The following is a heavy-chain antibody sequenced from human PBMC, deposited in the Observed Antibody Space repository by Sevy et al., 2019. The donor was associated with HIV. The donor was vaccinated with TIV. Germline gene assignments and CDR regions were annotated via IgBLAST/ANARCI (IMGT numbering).Heavy chain of an antibody. CDR3: AKGXYSGXXXYYXXXXXX. CDR2: XXGXXXSK. D-gene: IGHD1-26*01. J-gene: IGHJ6*02. CDR1: XXXXXXYX. V-gene: IGHV3-23*01. Sequence: GGSLRLSXAASXXXXXXYXMXWXRXXPGKXXEWVSAXXGXXXSKYYADSVKGRFTISRDNSKNTLYLQMNSLRAEDXXXYYCAKGXYSGXXXYYXXXXXXWGQGXTVTVSS.